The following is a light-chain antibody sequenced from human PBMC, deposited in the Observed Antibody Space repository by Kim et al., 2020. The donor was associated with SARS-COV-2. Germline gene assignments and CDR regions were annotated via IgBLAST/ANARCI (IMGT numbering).Light chain of an antibody. CDR3: QQYNNWPGT. V-gene: IGKV3-15*01. CDR2: GAS. Sequence: EIVMTQSPATLSVSPGERATLYCRASQSVSSNLAWYQRKPGQAPRLLIYGASTRATGIPARFSGSGSGTEFTLTISSLQSEDFVVYFCQQYNNWPGTFGQGTKVDIE. J-gene: IGKJ1*01. CDR1: QSVSSN.